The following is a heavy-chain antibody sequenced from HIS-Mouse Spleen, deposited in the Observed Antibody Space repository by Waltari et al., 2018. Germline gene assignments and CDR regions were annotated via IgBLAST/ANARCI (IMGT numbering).Heavy chain of an antibody. CDR3: ASSEITIAAPSYYFDY. J-gene: IGHJ4*02. Sequence: QVQLQESGPGLVKPSETLSLTCTVSGYSISSGYYWGWIRQPPGKGLEWIGSIYHSGVTSHNPALKSRVTLSVHTSKNQFPLQLTSVTAADTAVYYCASSEITIAAPSYYFDYWGQGTLVTVSS. D-gene: IGHD6-6*01. CDR1: GYSISSGYY. CDR2: IYHSGVT. V-gene: IGHV4-38-2*02.